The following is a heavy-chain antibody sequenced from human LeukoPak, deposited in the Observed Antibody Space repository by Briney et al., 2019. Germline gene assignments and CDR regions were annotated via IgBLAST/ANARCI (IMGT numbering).Heavy chain of an antibody. CDR1: GFTFSSYW. Sequence: GGSLTLSCAASGFTFSSYWMSWLRQAPGKGLEWVANIKQDGSEKYYVYSVKGLFTISRDNAKNSLYLQMNSLRAEDTAVYYCAREKGENDLLVPRNSHFDYWGQGTLVTVSS. CDR2: IKQDGSEK. CDR3: AREKGENDLLVPRNSHFDY. V-gene: IGHV3-7*01. D-gene: IGHD4-23*01. J-gene: IGHJ4*02.